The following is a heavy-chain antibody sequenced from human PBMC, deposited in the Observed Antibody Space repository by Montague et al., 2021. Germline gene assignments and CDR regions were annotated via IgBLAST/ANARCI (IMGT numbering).Heavy chain of an antibody. J-gene: IGHJ6*02. V-gene: IGHV4-34*01. CDR1: GGSFSVYS. Sequence: SETLSLTCAVSGGSFSVYSYTWIRHSPGNRLEWIGDVNDRGSSNFNPSLKSRLTISVDTSNKHLSLDLRPVTAAATAAYYCARRGIVGGGQKGYFYAMDVWGQGTTVIVSS. CDR2: VNDRGSS. D-gene: IGHD1-26*01. CDR3: ARRGIVGGGQKGYFYAMDV.